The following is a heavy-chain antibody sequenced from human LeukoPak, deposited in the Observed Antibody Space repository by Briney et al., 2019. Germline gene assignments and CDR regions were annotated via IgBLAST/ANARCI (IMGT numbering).Heavy chain of an antibody. J-gene: IGHJ6*02. CDR2: INAGNGNT. Sequence: ASVKVSCKASGYTFTGYAMHWVRQAPGQRLEWMGWINAGNGNTKYSQKFQGRVTITRDTSASTAYMELSSLRSEDTAVYYCARDSGGWPRYYYYYYGMDVWGQGTTVTVSS. CDR1: GYTFTGYA. V-gene: IGHV1-3*01. CDR3: ARDSGGWPRYYYYYYGMDV. D-gene: IGHD3-10*01.